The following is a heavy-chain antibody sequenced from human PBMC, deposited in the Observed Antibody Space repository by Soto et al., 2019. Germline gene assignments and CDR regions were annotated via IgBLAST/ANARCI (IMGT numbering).Heavy chain of an antibody. CDR2: MSRTGDNT. CDR3: AKDQSNSNPLYYFDF. V-gene: IGHV3-23*01. D-gene: IGHD3-22*01. Sequence: GGSLRLSCAASGFIFDDYTMHWVRQPPGKGLEWVSSMSRTGDNTYYADSVKGRFTISRDNSKNTLYLQMNSLRAEDTAIYYCAKDQSNSNPLYYFDFWGPGTLVTVSS. CDR1: GFIFDDYT. J-gene: IGHJ4*02.